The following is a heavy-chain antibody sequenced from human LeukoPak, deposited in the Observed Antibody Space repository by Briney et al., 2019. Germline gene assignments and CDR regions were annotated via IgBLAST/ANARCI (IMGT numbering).Heavy chain of an antibody. Sequence: GGSLRLSCAASGFAFSSYAMNWVRQAPGQGLEWVSSITSTSSYIYYADSVKGRFTISRDNAKNSLYLQMNSLRAEDTAVYYCARDDGGYCSSTSCYLGWFDPWGQGTLVSVSS. CDR2: ITSTSSYI. J-gene: IGHJ5*02. D-gene: IGHD2-2*03. CDR3: ARDDGGYCSSTSCYLGWFDP. V-gene: IGHV3-21*01. CDR1: GFAFSSYA.